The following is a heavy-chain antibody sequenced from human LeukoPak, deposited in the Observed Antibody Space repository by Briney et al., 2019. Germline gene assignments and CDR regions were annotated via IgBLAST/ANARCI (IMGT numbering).Heavy chain of an antibody. CDR1: GFTFSSYS. D-gene: IGHD4-17*01. V-gene: IGHV3-21*04. CDR3: ARDLSPATVTSYDVFDI. CDR2: ISSSSSYI. J-gene: IGHJ3*02. Sequence: GGSLRLSCAASGFTFSSYSMNWVRQAPGERLEWVSSISSSSSYIYYADSVKGRFTISRDDAKNSLFLQMNSLRAEDTAMYYCARDLSPATVTSYDVFDIWGQGTKVTVSS.